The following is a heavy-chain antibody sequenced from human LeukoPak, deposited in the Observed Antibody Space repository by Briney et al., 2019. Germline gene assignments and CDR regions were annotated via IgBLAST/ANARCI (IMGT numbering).Heavy chain of an antibody. V-gene: IGHV4-31*01. CDR3: ARENYYGSAKVNAFDI. D-gene: IGHD3-10*01. CDR1: GGSISSGGYY. CDR2: IYYSGST. J-gene: IGHJ3*02. Sequence: SETLSLTCTVSGGSISSGGYYWSWIRQHPGKGLEWIGYIYYSGSTYYNPSLKSQVTISVDTSKNQFSLKLSSVTAADTAVYYCARENYYGSAKVNAFDIWGQGTMVTVSS.